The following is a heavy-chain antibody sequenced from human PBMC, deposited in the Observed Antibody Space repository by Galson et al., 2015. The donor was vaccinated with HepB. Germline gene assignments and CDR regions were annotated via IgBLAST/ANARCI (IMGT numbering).Heavy chain of an antibody. Sequence: SVTVSCKASGGTFSSYAISWVRQAPGQGLEWMGGIIPIFGTANYAQKFQGRVTITADKSTSTAYMELSSLRSEDTAVYYCARSRDYYDSSGYPSDYYYGMDVWGQGTTVTVSS. D-gene: IGHD3-22*01. CDR1: GGTFSSYA. J-gene: IGHJ6*02. CDR2: IIPIFGTA. V-gene: IGHV1-69*06. CDR3: ARSRDYYDSSGYPSDYYYGMDV.